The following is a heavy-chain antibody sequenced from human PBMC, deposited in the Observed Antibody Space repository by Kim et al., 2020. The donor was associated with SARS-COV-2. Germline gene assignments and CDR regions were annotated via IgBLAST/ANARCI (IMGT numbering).Heavy chain of an antibody. CDR3: TRHPPSFSGSYSGFNY. D-gene: IGHD1-26*01. J-gene: IGHJ4*02. V-gene: IGHV3-73*01. Sequence: SVKGRFTIARDDSKNTAYLQMNSLKTEDTAVYYCTRHPPSFSGSYSGFNYWGQGTLVTVSS.